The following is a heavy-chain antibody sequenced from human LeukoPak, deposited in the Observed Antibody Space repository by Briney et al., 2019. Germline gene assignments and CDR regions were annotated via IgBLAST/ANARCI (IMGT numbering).Heavy chain of an antibody. V-gene: IGHV4-61*02. Sequence: SETLSLTCTVSGGSISSGSYYWSWIRQPAGKGLEWIGRIYTSGSTNYNPSLKSRVTISVDTSKNQFSPKLSSVTPEDTAVYYCARGGLISLANTPLGAFDLWGQGTKVSVSS. D-gene: IGHD3/OR15-3a*01. CDR2: IYTSGST. CDR3: ARGGLISLANTPLGAFDL. CDR1: GGSISSGSYY. J-gene: IGHJ3*01.